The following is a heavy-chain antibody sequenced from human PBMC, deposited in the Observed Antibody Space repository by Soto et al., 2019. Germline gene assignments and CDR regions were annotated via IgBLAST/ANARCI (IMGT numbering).Heavy chain of an antibody. J-gene: IGHJ4*02. Sequence: QVQLQESGPGLVKPSQTLSLTCTVSGGSISSGGYYWSWIRQHPGKGLEWIGYIYYSGSTYYNPSLKSRVTISVDTSKNQFSLKLSSVTAADTAVYYCARDRGRGYDSEPYYFDYWGQGTLVTVSS. D-gene: IGHD5-12*01. CDR2: IYYSGST. V-gene: IGHV4-31*03. CDR1: GGSISSGGYY. CDR3: ARDRGRGYDSEPYYFDY.